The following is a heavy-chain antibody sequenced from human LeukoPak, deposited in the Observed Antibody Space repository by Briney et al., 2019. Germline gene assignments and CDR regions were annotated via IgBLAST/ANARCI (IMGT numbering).Heavy chain of an antibody. CDR2: ISWNSGSI. CDR3: ARDMGVTTYWYFAL. V-gene: IGHV3-9*01. Sequence: PGRSLRLSCAASGFTFDDYAMHWVRQAPGKGLEWVSGISWNSGSIGYADSVKGRFTISRDNAKNSLYLQMNSLRAEDTALYYCARDMGVTTYWYFALWGRGTLVTVSS. CDR1: GFTFDDYA. D-gene: IGHD4-17*01. J-gene: IGHJ2*01.